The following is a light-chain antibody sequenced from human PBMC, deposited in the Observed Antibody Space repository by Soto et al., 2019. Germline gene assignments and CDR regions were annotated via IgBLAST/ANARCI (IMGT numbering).Light chain of an antibody. J-gene: IGLJ2*01. V-gene: IGLV2-8*01. CDR3: SSYADSNNVEVL. Sequence: QSALTQPPSASGSPGQSVTIACTGTSSDVGSCKYVSWYQQHPGKAPKLIIYEVIKRPSGVPDRFSGYKSGNTASLTVSGLQAEDEADYYCSSYADSNNVEVLFGGGTKLTVL. CDR2: EVI. CDR1: SSDVGSCKY.